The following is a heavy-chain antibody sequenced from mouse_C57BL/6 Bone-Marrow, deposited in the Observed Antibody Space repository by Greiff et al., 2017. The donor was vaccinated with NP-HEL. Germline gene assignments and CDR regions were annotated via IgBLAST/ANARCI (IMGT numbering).Heavy chain of an antibody. Sequence: VQLQQPGAELAKPGASVKLSCKASGYTFTSYWMHWVKQRPGQGLEWIGNINPSSGYTKYNQKFKDKATLTADKSSSTAYMQLSSLTYEDSAVYYCARDYNSNYWYCDVWGTGTTVTVSA. CDR2: INPSSGYT. J-gene: IGHJ1*03. V-gene: IGHV1-7*01. CDR3: ARDYNSNYWYCDV. D-gene: IGHD2-5*01. CDR1: GYTFTSYW.